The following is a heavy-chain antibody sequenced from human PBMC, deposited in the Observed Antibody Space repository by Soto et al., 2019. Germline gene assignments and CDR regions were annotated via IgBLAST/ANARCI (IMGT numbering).Heavy chain of an antibody. Sequence: GGSLRLSCAASGFTFNTYAMNWVRQAPGKGLEWVSSISGGGGRTYYADSVKGRFTISRDNSESTLYLQMNSLRAEDTAVYYCAKEWSSGYNPTDYWGQGTPVTVSS. CDR2: ISGGGGRT. V-gene: IGHV3-23*01. D-gene: IGHD3-22*01. CDR3: AKEWSSGYNPTDY. J-gene: IGHJ4*02. CDR1: GFTFNTYA.